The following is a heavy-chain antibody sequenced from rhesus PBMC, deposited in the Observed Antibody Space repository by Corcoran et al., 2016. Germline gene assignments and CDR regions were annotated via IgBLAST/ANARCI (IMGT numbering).Heavy chain of an antibody. V-gene: IGHV4-65*01. CDR1: GGSVSSSNW. D-gene: IGHD2-15*01. Sequence: QVQLQESGPGLVQPSETLSLPCPFYGGSVSSSNWWRGIRQPPGHGQEWIGYISGRRGSNYHNPSLKSRVTISTDTSKNQFSLKLSSVTAADTAVYAGARQYCSSTYCSSTFDYWGQGVRVTVSS. J-gene: IGHJ4*01. CDR3: ARQYCSSTYCSSTFDY. CDR2: ISGRRGSN.